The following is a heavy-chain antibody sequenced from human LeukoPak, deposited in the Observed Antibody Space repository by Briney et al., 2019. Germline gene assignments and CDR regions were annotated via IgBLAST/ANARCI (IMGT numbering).Heavy chain of an antibody. CDR3: STSVPGYSSGWYS. V-gene: IGHV1-69*05. CDR1: GGTFSNYA. J-gene: IGHJ4*02. D-gene: IGHD6-19*01. CDR2: IIPLFRTS. Sequence: AASVTVSCKASGGTFSNYAISWVRQAPGQGLEWMGGIIPLFRTSNYPQKFQGRVTVTTDESTSTAYMELSSLRFEDTAVYYCSTSVPGYSSGWYSWGQGTLVTVSS.